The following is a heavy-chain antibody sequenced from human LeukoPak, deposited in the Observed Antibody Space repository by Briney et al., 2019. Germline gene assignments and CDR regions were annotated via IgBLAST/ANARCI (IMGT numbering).Heavy chain of an antibody. CDR2: IIPIFGTA. Sequence: ASVKVSCKASGGTFSSYAISWVRRAPGQGLEWMGGIIPIFGTANYAQKFQGRVTITADKSTSTAYMELSSLRSEDTAVYYCAMGATTRYYFDYWGQGTLVTVSS. CDR1: GGTFSSYA. CDR3: AMGATTRYYFDY. D-gene: IGHD1-26*01. J-gene: IGHJ4*02. V-gene: IGHV1-69*06.